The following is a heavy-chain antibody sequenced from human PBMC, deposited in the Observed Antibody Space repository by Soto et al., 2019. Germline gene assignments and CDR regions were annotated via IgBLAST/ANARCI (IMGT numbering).Heavy chain of an antibody. CDR3: TASRAYDSSDYSGFHYGMEV. CDR1: GFTFDDYA. V-gene: IGHV3-9*01. D-gene: IGHD3-22*01. J-gene: IGHJ6*02. Sequence: EVQLVESGGDLVQPGRSLRLSCAASGFTFDDYAMHWVRQVPGKGLQWVSGLSWNGVTIGYAASVKGRFTISRDNAKKTLYRQMNCLRPDDTTLYCSTASRAYDSSDYSGFHYGMEVWGLGTTVAVS. CDR2: LSWNGVTI.